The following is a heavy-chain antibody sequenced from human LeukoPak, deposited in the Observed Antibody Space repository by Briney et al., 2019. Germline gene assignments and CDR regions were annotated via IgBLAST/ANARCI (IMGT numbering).Heavy chain of an antibody. CDR2: IKQDGSEK. CDR3: ARDPGGYEYYDFWSGYSSTAFDY. D-gene: IGHD3-3*01. J-gene: IGHJ4*02. V-gene: IGHV3-7*01. CDR1: GFTFSSYW. Sequence: GGSLRLSCAASGFTFSSYWMSWVRQAPGKGLEWVANIKQDGSEKYYVDSVKGRFTISRDNAKNSLYLQMNSLRAEDTAVYYCARDPGGYEYYDFWSGYSSTAFDYWGQGTLVTVSS.